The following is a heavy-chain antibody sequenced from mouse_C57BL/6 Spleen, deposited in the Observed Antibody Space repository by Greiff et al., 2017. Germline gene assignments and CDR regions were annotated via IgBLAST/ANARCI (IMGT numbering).Heavy chain of an antibody. V-gene: IGHV14-4*01. Sequence: EVQLQQSGAELVRPGASVKLSCTASGFNIKDDYMHWVKQRPEQGLEWIGWIDPENGDTEYASKFQGKATITADTSSNTAYLQLSSLTSEDTAVYYCTTIRRYFDYWGQGTTLTVSS. CDR2: IDPENGDT. CDR1: GFNIKDDY. CDR3: TTIRRYFDY. J-gene: IGHJ2*01. D-gene: IGHD2-12*01.